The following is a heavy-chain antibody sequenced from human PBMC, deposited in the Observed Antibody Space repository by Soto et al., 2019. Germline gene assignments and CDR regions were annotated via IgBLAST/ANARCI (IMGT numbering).Heavy chain of an antibody. CDR2: TSSNNGKT. CDR1: GYSFTTYG. J-gene: IGHJ4*02. Sequence: ASVKVSCKTSGYSFTTYGISWVRQAPGQGLEWMGWTSSNNGKTKYAQKYQGRVTMTTDKSTNTVHMELRSLRSGDTAVYYCARTSVAQSEDYFDYWGQGTLVTVSS. V-gene: IGHV1-18*01. D-gene: IGHD5-12*01. CDR3: ARTSVAQSEDYFDY.